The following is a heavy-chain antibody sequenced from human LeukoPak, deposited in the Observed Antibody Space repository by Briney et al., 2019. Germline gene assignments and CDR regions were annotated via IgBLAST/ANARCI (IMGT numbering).Heavy chain of an antibody. Sequence: AGSLTLSCAASGFSFDEYGMGWVRQAPGKGLEWVSGIKWDGGSIGYGDSVKGRFTISRDNAKNSLYLQMNSLRAQDTSLYRRVRYYYERSGFPFFDYCGQGTLVTVSS. D-gene: IGHD3-22*01. CDR3: VRYYYERSGFPFFDY. CDR1: GFSFDEYG. CDR2: IKWDGGSI. V-gene: IGHV3-20*01. J-gene: IGHJ4*02.